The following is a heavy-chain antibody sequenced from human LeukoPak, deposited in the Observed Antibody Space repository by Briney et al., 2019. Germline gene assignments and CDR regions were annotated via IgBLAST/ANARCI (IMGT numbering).Heavy chain of an antibody. J-gene: IGHJ4*02. CDR2: IRSKAYGGTT. CDR1: GFTFGDYA. V-gene: IGHV3-49*04. D-gene: IGHD2-2*01. Sequence: GGSLRLSCTASGFTFGDYAMSRVRQAPGKGLEWVGFIRSKAYGGTTEYAASVKGRFTISRDDSKSIAYLQMNSLKTEDTAVYYCTRVPQGCSSTSCYFDYWGQGTLVTVSS. CDR3: TRVPQGCSSTSCYFDY.